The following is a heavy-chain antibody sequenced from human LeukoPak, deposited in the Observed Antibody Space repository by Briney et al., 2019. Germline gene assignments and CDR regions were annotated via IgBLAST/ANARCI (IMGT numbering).Heavy chain of an antibody. Sequence: ASVKVSCKASGYTFTSYYMHWVRQAPGQGLEWMGIINPSAGSTSYAQKFQGRVTMTRDTSTSTVYMELSSLRSEDTAVYYCARAYCSSTSCPTFDYWGQGTLVTVSS. J-gene: IGHJ4*02. CDR3: ARAYCSSTSCPTFDY. CDR2: INPSAGST. V-gene: IGHV1-46*01. D-gene: IGHD2-2*01. CDR1: GYTFTSYY.